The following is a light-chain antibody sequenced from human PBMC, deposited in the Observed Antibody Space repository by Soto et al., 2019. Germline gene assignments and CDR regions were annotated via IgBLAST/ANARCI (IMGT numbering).Light chain of an antibody. CDR1: SSNIGGNH. V-gene: IGLV1-44*01. CDR2: NND. Sequence: QSVLTQPPSASGAPGQSVTISCSGSSSNIGGNHENWYQHLPEMAPKLLIFNNDRRPSGVPDRFSASKFGTSVSLAISGLQSEDAADDYCAAWYESLKAVVFGGGTKVTVL. J-gene: IGLJ2*01. CDR3: AAWYESLKAVV.